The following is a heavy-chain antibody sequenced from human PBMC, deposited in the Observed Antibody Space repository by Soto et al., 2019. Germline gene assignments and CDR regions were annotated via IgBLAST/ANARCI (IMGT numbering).Heavy chain of an antibody. V-gene: IGHV3-74*01. D-gene: IGHD5-12*01. Sequence: GGSLRLSCAASGFTFSSYWVHWVRQAPGKGLVWVSRIKGDGSETNYADSVKGRFTISRENAKNTLYLQLNSLRAEDTAVYYCLRGNSGYGNFDYWGQGTRVTVSS. CDR2: IKGDGSET. J-gene: IGHJ4*02. CDR1: GFTFSSYW. CDR3: LRGNSGYGNFDY.